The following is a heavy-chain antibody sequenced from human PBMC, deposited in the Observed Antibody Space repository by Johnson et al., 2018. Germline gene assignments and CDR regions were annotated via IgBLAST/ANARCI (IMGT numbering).Heavy chain of an antibody. Sequence: VQLVESGGGLVKPGGSLRISCAASGFIFTDYWMTWVCQAPGKGLEWVANINQDGSATFYVDSVKGRVPISRDNAKNAVYLQMNSLKPEDTAMYYCARGAAGTMGYYWGQGTLVNVSS. CDR1: GFIFTDYW. CDR2: INQDGSAT. CDR3: ARGAAGTMGYY. J-gene: IGHJ4*02. D-gene: IGHD6-13*01. V-gene: IGHV3-7*01.